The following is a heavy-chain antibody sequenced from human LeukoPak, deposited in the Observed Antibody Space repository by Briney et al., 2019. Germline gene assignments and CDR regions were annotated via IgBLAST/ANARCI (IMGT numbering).Heavy chain of an antibody. CDR3: ARGIAVAGPSPLDY. CDR2: INHSGST. Sequence: SETLSLTCAVYGGSFSGYYWSWIRQPPGKGLEGIGEINHSGSTNYNPSLKSRVTISVDTSKNQFSLKLSSVTAADTAVYYCARGIAVAGPSPLDYWGQGTLVTVSS. J-gene: IGHJ4*02. D-gene: IGHD6-19*01. V-gene: IGHV4-34*01. CDR1: GGSFSGYY.